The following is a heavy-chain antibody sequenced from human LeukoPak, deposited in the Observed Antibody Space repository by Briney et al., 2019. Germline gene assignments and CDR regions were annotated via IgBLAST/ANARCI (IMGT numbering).Heavy chain of an antibody. V-gene: IGHV1-69*11. CDR2: IIPILGTA. D-gene: IGHD3-3*01. J-gene: IGHJ4*02. CDR3: ARASITIFGVVITHPFDY. CDR1: GGTFSSYA. Sequence: SVKVSCKASGGTFSSYAISWVRQAPGQGLEWMGRIIPILGTANYAQKFQGRVTITTDESTSTAYMELSSLRSEDTAVYYCARASITIFGVVITHPFDYWGQGTLVTVSS.